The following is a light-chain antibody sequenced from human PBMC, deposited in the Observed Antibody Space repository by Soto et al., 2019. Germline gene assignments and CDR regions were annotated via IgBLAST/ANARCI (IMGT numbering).Light chain of an antibody. V-gene: IGLV2-14*03. J-gene: IGLJ1*01. CDR2: DVI. CDR3: SSYTSTTTPLV. CDR1: SSDIGTYNY. Sequence: QSALAQPASVSGSPGQSVIVSCTGTSSDIGTYNYVSWYQQHPGKAPKLIIYDVIKRPSGVSPRFSGSKSGTTASLTISGLQAEDGADYYCSSYTSTTTPLVFGTGTKVTVL.